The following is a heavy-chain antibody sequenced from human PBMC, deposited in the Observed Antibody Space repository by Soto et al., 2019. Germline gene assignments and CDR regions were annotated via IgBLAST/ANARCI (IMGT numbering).Heavy chain of an antibody. Sequence: EVQLLESGGDLVQPGGSLRLSCSASGFSVSTYAMTWVRQSPGEGLEWVATITGGRGPTYYADSVKGRFTVSRDDSMNILYLRMTGLRGDDTAIYYCVQDLWNDIYASWGQGTLITVSS. V-gene: IGHV3-23*01. J-gene: IGHJ5*02. CDR3: VQDLWNDIYAS. D-gene: IGHD1-1*01. CDR2: ITGGRGPT. CDR1: GFSVSTYA.